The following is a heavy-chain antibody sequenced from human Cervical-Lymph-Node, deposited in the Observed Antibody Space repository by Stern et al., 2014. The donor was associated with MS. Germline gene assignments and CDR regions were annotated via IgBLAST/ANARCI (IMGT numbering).Heavy chain of an antibody. J-gene: IGHJ6*02. D-gene: IGHD4-11*01. CDR2: IRSKANNYAT. V-gene: IGHV3-73*01. CDR1: GVTFSGSA. Sequence: EMQLVESGGGLVQPGGSLKLSCAASGVTFSGSAMHWVRQASGKGLEWVGRIRSKANNYATAYAASVKGRFTISRDDSKNTAYLQMNGLKTEDTAVYYCTRRNDYTYGMDVWGQGTTVTVSS. CDR3: TRRNDYTYGMDV.